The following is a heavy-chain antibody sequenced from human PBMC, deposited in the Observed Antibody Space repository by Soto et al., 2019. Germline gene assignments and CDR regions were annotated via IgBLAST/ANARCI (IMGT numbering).Heavy chain of an antibody. V-gene: IGHV4-59*01. J-gene: IGHJ6*02. CDR3: ARVLGYSSSSYYYYGMDV. Sequence: SETLSPTRTVSGGSISSYYWSWIRPPPGKGLEWIGYFYYCGSTNYNPSLKSRVTISLDTSKNQFSLKLSSVTAADSAVYYCARVLGYSSSSYYYYGMDVWGQGTTVTVSS. CDR1: GGSISSYY. CDR2: FYYCGST. D-gene: IGHD6-6*01.